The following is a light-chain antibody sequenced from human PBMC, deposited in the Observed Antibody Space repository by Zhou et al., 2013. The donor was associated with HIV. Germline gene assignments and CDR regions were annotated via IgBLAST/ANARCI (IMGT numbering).Light chain of an antibody. Sequence: EIVMTQSPATLSVSPGERATLSCRASQSVSSNLAWYQQKPGQAPRLLIYGASTRATGIPARFSGSGSGTEFTLTISSLEPEDFGVYYCQQRNAWPITFGQGTRLEIK. CDR3: QQRNAWPIT. V-gene: IGKV3-15*01. CDR2: GAS. J-gene: IGKJ5*01. CDR1: QSVSSN.